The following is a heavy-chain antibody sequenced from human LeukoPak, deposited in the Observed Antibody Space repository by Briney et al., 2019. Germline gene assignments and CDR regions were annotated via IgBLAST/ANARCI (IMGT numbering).Heavy chain of an antibody. D-gene: IGHD3-10*01. CDR3: ARDDYRGVTNFDP. CDR2: ISYTGST. Sequence: TSETLSLTCTVSGGSISPYSWSWIRQPPGKGLEWIGYISYTGSTNYNPSLKSRVTISVDTSKNQFSLQLTSVTAADTAVYYCARDDYRGVTNFDPWSQGTLVTVSS. J-gene: IGHJ5*02. V-gene: IGHV4-59*01. CDR1: GGSISPYS.